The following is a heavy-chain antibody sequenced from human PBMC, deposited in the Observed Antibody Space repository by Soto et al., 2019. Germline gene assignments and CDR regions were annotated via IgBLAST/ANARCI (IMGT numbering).Heavy chain of an antibody. CDR1: GGSISAGDYY. D-gene: IGHD2-8*02. CDR3: ARYPSRFCTGNDCYPLDP. Sequence: SETLSLTCTVSGGSISAGDYYWSWIRQPPGKGLEWIGYIYYSGYTYYNPSLKSRLTISVDTSKNQFSLTLSSVTAADTAVYYCARYPSRFCTGNDCYPLDPWGQGTLVTVSS. CDR2: IYYSGYT. V-gene: IGHV4-30-4*01. J-gene: IGHJ5*02.